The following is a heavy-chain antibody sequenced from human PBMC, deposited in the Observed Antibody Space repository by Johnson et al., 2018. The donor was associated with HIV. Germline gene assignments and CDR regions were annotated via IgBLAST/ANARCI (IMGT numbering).Heavy chain of an antibody. J-gene: IGHJ3*02. D-gene: IGHD3-22*01. Sequence: MQLVESGGRVVRPGGSLRLSCVASGFTFDDYGMSWVRQAPGKGLEWVSGIHWNGGSTGYAESVKGRFTISRDNAKNSLYLQMNSLRAEDTAVYYCAKHSSGYRDAFDIWGQGTMVTVSS. V-gene: IGHV3-20*04. CDR3: AKHSSGYRDAFDI. CDR1: GFTFDDYG. CDR2: IHWNGGST.